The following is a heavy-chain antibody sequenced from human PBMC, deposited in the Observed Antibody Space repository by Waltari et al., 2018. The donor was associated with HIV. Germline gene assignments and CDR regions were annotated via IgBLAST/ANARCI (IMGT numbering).Heavy chain of an antibody. CDR2: INEHGSQT. V-gene: IGHV3-7*01. CDR3: ASLSTAY. Sequence: DVQVAESGGGLVKPGGSMRLSCLVFGPTFNTAWMSWGRHAPGMGLEWVATINEHGSQTYYVDSVRGRFIISRDNARKSVFLQMNNLGVDDTGVFYCASLSTAYCGQGTLVTVSS. D-gene: IGHD1-26*01. J-gene: IGHJ4*02. CDR1: GPTFNTAW.